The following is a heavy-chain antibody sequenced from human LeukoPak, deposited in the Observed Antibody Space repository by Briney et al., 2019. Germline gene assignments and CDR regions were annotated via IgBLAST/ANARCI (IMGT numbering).Heavy chain of an antibody. Sequence: SETLSLTCTVSGGSISSSSYYWGWIRQPPGKGLEWIGEIYHSGSTNYNPSLKSRVTISVDKSKNQFSLKLSSVTAADTAVYYCARGGITLDYWGQGTLVTVSS. CDR1: GGSISSSSYY. CDR2: IYHSGST. CDR3: ARGGITLDY. V-gene: IGHV4-39*07. J-gene: IGHJ4*02.